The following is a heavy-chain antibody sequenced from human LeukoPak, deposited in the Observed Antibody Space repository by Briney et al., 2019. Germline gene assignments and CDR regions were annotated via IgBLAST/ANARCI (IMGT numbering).Heavy chain of an antibody. CDR1: GFTFSSYG. D-gene: IGHD3-9*01. J-gene: IGHJ4*02. Sequence: PGGSLRLSCAASGFTFSSYGMHWVRQAPGKGLEWVAVISYAGSNKYYADSVKGRFTISRDNSKNTLYLQMNSLRAEDTAVYSCAKPNYDFLTGYRFFDYWGQGTLVTVSS. CDR3: AKPNYDFLTGYRFFDY. V-gene: IGHV3-30*18. CDR2: ISYAGSNK.